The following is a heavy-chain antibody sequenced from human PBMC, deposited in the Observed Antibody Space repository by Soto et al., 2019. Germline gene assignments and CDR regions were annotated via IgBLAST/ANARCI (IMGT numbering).Heavy chain of an antibody. J-gene: IGHJ4*02. Sequence: SETLSLTCTVSGGSISSGDYYWSWIRQPPGKGLEWIGYIYYRGNTYYNPSFKSRLTISVDTSRNQFSLKLSSVTAADTAVYYCARDLVLNRSFDYWGQGTLVTVSS. CDR1: GGSISSGDYY. CDR3: ARDLVLNRSFDY. CDR2: IYYRGNT. D-gene: IGHD3-16*02. V-gene: IGHV4-30-4*01.